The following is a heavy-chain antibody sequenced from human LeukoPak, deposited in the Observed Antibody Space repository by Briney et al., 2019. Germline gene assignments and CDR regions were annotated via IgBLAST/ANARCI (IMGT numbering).Heavy chain of an antibody. CDR3: ARLVRYSSSWYWNWFDP. Sequence: SETLSLTCAVYGGSFSGYYWSWIRQPPGKGLEWIGEINHSGSTNYNPSLKSRVTISVDTSKNQFSLKLGSVTAADTAVYYCARLVRYSSSWYWNWFDPWGQGTLVTVSS. CDR2: INHSGST. CDR1: GGSFSGYY. J-gene: IGHJ5*02. V-gene: IGHV4-34*01. D-gene: IGHD6-13*01.